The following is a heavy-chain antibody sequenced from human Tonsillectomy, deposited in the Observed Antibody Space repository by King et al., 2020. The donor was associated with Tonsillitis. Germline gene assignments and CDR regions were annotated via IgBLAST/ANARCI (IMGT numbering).Heavy chain of an antibody. Sequence: QLVQSGGGVVPPGRSLRLSCAASGFTFSDYDLHWVRQVPGKGLEWVAVISYDGTKKSYADSVKGRFTISKDDSKNTLYLQMNSLRAEDTAVYFCARDRITGTTFPWFDPWGQGTPVTVSS. D-gene: IGHD1-7*01. CDR3: ARDRITGTTFPWFDP. CDR2: ISYDGTKK. J-gene: IGHJ5*02. V-gene: IGHV3-30*19. CDR1: GFTFSDYD.